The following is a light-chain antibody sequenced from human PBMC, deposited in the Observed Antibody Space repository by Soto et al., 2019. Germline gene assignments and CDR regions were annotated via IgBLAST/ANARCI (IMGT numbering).Light chain of an antibody. CDR2: GPS. CDR1: QSVSIN. V-gene: IGKV3D-15*01. CDR3: QQRGNRPPWT. Sequence: EIVMTQSPATQSVSPGERAALSCRASQSVSINLAWYQQKPGQAPRLLIYGPSSRATGIPDRFSVSGSGTDFTLTISSLEPEDFAVYYCQQRGNRPPWTFGQGTKVDIK. J-gene: IGKJ1*01.